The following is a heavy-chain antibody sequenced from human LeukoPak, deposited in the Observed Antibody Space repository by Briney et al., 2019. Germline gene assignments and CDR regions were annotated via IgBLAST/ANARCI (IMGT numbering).Heavy chain of an antibody. D-gene: IGHD3-10*01. V-gene: IGHV3-30*02. J-gene: IGHJ4*02. CDR3: AIITMVRGVQPAFDY. Sequence: AGGSLRLSCAASGFTFSSYGMHWVRQAPGKGLEGVAFIRYDGSNKYYADSVKGRFTISRDNSKNTLYLQMNSLRAEDTAVYYCAIITMVRGVQPAFDYWGQGTLVTVSS. CDR1: GFTFSSYG. CDR2: IRYDGSNK.